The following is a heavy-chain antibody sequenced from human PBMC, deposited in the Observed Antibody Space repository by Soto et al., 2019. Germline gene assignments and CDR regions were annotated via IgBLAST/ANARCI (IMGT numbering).Heavy chain of an antibody. V-gene: IGHV1-69*01. CDR3: ARDRGDGYNPGWFGP. CDR1: GGTFSSYA. D-gene: IGHD5-12*01. CDR2: ISPIFGTA. Sequence: QVQLVQSGAEVKKPGSSVKVSCKASGGTFSSYAISWVRQAPGQGLEWMGGISPIFGTANYAQMFQGRVTITADESPSTAYMELSSLRAEDTAVYYCARDRGDGYNPGWFGPWGQGTLVTVSS. J-gene: IGHJ5*02.